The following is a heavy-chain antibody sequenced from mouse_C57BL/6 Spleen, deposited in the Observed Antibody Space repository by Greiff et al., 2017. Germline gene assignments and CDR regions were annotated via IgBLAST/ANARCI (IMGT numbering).Heavy chain of an antibody. CDR2: ISSGGSYT. Sequence: EVKLMESGGDLVKPGGSLKLSCAASGFTFSSYGMSWVRQTPDKRLEWVATISSGGSYTYYPDSVKGRFTISRDNAKNTLYLQMSSLKSEDTAMYYCARHGGYYSNFWFAYWGQGTLVTVSA. V-gene: IGHV5-6*01. CDR1: GFTFSSYG. D-gene: IGHD2-5*01. CDR3: ARHGGYYSNFWFAY. J-gene: IGHJ3*01.